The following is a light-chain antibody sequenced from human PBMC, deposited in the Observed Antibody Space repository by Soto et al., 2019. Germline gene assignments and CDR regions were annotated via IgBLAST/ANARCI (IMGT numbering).Light chain of an antibody. CDR3: HQYNGWPRT. Sequence: EIVLTQSPATLSLSPGERATLSCRASQSVSPYLAWYQQKAGRPPRLLIYDASKRAPGIPARFSGGGSGTEFTLTITSRQSADFAVYYCHQYNGWPRTFGQGTKVDIK. V-gene: IGKV3-11*01. J-gene: IGKJ1*01. CDR1: QSVSPY. CDR2: DAS.